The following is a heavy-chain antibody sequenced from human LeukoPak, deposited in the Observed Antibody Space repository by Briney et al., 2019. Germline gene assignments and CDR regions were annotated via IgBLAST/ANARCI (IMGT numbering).Heavy chain of an antibody. J-gene: IGHJ4*02. D-gene: IGHD5-18*01. V-gene: IGHV3-23*01. CDR1: GFTVSSFG. Sequence: GGTLRLSCAAAGFTVSSFGMRWVRQAPGKGLEWGSGISGGGDSTYYAASVKGRFTISRDNSKKPLYLQMNSLRAEDTAVYYCAKKSFRSGYSYGTSFDYWGQGTLVTVSS. CDR2: ISGGGDST. CDR3: AKKSFRSGYSYGTSFDY.